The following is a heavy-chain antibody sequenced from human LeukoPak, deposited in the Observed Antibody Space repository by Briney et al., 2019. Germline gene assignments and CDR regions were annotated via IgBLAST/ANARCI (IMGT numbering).Heavy chain of an antibody. D-gene: IGHD5-18*01. CDR1: GYSINSVYY. CDR2: IHHSGTT. V-gene: IGHV4-38-2*02. Sequence: NPSETLSLTCTVSGYSINSVYYWGWIRQPPEKGLEWIGSIHHSGTTYYNPSLKSRVTMSMDTSRNQFSLKLTSVTAADTAVYYCGRPSTRGYAYGRSDFDSWGQGTLVTVS. CDR3: GRPSTRGYAYGRSDFDS. J-gene: IGHJ4*02.